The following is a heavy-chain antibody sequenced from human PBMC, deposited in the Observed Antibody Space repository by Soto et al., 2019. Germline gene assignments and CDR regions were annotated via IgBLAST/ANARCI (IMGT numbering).Heavy chain of an antibody. J-gene: IGHJ4*02. V-gene: IGHV4-4*02. D-gene: IGHD5-12*01. CDR3: ARVGVSGYETGYIDC. CDR1: SGSISSSNW. Sequence: PSETLSLTCAVSSGSISSSNWWSWVRQPPGKGLEWIGEIYHSGSTNYNPSLKSRVTISVDKSKNQFSLKLSSVTAADTAVYYCARVGVSGYETGYIDCWGQGTLVTVSS. CDR2: IYHSGST.